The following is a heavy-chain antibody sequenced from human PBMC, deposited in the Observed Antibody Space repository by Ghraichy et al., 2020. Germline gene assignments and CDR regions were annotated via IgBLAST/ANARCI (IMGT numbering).Heavy chain of an antibody. J-gene: IGHJ6*04. Sequence: SETLSLTCAVYGGSFSGYYWSWIRQPPGKGLEWIGEINHSGSTNYNPSLKSRVTISVDTSKNQFSLKLSSVTAADTAVYYCARVKRITIFGVVMGVDVWGKGTTVTVSS. CDR3: ARVKRITIFGVVMGVDV. CDR2: INHSGST. CDR1: GGSFSGYY. D-gene: IGHD3-3*01. V-gene: IGHV4-34*01.